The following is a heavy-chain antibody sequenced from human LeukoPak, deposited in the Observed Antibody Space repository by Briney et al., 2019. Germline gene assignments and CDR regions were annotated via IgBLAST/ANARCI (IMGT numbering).Heavy chain of an antibody. CDR2: IFHSGNT. V-gene: IGHV4-39*01. CDR1: GGSIDSISYH. D-gene: IGHD3-10*01. J-gene: IGHJ5*02. CDR3: ARNRYYYGSRNYGVPNWFDP. Sequence: SETLSLTCSVSGGSIDSISYHWGWIRQPPGKGLEWIGNIFHSGNTDYNPSLKSRVTISIDTSKNQFSLKLSSVTAADTAVYHCARNRYYYGSRNYGVPNWFDPWGQGTLVTVSS.